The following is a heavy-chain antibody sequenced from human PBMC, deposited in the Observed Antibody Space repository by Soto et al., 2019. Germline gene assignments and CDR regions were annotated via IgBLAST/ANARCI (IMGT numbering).Heavy chain of an antibody. J-gene: IGHJ3*02. Sequence: TSETLSLTCTVSGGSISSYYWSWIRQPAGKGLEWIGRIYTSGSTNYNPSLKSRVTMSVDTSKNQFSLKLSSVTAADTAVYYCARDAPKWELSAFDIWGQGTMVTVSS. D-gene: IGHD1-26*01. CDR3: ARDAPKWELSAFDI. CDR1: GGSISSYY. CDR2: IYTSGST. V-gene: IGHV4-4*07.